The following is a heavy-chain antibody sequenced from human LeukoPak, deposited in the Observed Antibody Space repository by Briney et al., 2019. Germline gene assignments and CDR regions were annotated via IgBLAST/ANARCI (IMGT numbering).Heavy chain of an antibody. CDR3: ARSSVLRYFDWLSNPDY. V-gene: IGHV4-39*07. CDR1: GGSMSSSSYY. D-gene: IGHD3-9*01. Sequence: SSETLSLTCTVSGGSMSSSSYYWGWIRQPPGKGLEWIGSIYHSGSTYYNPSLKSRVTISVDTSKNQFSLKLSSVTAADTAVYYCARSSVLRYFDWLSNPDYWGQGTLVTVSS. CDR2: IYHSGST. J-gene: IGHJ4*02.